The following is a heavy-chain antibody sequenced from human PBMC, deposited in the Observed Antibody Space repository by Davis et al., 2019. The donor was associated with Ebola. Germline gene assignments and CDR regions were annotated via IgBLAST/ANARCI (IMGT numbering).Heavy chain of an antibody. CDR3: ARGLLPSSIAPGAGY. Sequence: GESLKISCAASGFTFSSYGMNWVRQAPGKGLEWVSSISSSSSYIYYADSVKGRFTISRDNAKNSLYLQMNSLRAEDTAVYYCARGLLPSSIAPGAGYWGQGTLVTVSS. CDR2: ISSSSSYI. D-gene: IGHD6-6*01. CDR1: GFTFSSYG. V-gene: IGHV3-21*01. J-gene: IGHJ4*02.